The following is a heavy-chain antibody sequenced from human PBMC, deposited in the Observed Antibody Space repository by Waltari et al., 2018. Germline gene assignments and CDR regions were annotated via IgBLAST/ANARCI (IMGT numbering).Heavy chain of an antibody. Sequence: EVQLVESGGGLVQPGGSLRLSCAASGFTFSSYWMSWVRQAPGKGLEWVANIKQDGSEKYYVDSVKGRFTISRDNAKNSLYLQMNSLRAEDTAVYYCARGKPSVVTGTTHYWGQGTLVTVSS. V-gene: IGHV3-7*01. CDR3: ARGKPSVVTGTTHY. CDR1: GFTFSSYW. J-gene: IGHJ4*02. CDR2: IKQDGSEK. D-gene: IGHD1-7*01.